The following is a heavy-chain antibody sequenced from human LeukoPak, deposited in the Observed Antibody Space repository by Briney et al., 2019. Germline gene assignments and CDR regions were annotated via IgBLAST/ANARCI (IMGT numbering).Heavy chain of an antibody. D-gene: IGHD6-13*01. V-gene: IGHV5-10-1*01. Sequence: GESLKISCKGSGYSFTSYWISWVRQIPGKGLEWVGRIDPSDSYTNYSPSFQGHVTISADKSISTAYLQWSSLKASDTAMYYCATPQLAAAGIDSGWGQGTLVTVSS. J-gene: IGHJ4*02. CDR3: ATPQLAAAGIDSG. CDR1: GYSFTSYW. CDR2: IDPSDSYT.